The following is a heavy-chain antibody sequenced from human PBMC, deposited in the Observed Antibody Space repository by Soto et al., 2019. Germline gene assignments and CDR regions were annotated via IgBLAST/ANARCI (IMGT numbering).Heavy chain of an antibody. CDR1: GYTFTGYY. CDR2: INPNSGGT. D-gene: IGHD6-19*01. V-gene: IGHV1-2*02. Sequence: ASVKVSCKASGYTFTGYYMHWVRQAPGQGLEWMGWINPNSGGTNYAQKFQGRVTMTRDTSISTAYMELSRLRSDDTAVYYCARDRLDSSGWSLVYYYYGMDVWGQGTTVTVSS. CDR3: ARDRLDSSGWSLVYYYYGMDV. J-gene: IGHJ6*02.